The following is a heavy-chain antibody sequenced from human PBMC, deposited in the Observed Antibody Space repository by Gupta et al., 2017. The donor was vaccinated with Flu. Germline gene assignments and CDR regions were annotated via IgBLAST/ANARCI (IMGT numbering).Heavy chain of an antibody. J-gene: IGHJ3*02. CDR3: ARLEGGWNYDAFDI. CDR1: GLVFSTYD. Sequence: EVQLVESGGGLVQPGGSLRLSCAASGLVFSTYDMNWVRQVPGKGLDGVSTIGTASDTYYPVSVKGRFTISRENAKNSLYLQMNSLRAGDTAIYYCARLEGGWNYDAFDIWGQGTMVTVSS. V-gene: IGHV3-13*01. CDR2: IGTASDT. D-gene: IGHD1-7*01.